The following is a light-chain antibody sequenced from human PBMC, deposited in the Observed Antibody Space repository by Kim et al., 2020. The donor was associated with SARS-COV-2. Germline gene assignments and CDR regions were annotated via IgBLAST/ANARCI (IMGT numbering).Light chain of an antibody. CDR1: QGIRQY. CDR2: AAS. V-gene: IGKV1-16*02. J-gene: IGKJ5*01. Sequence: ASEGDTVTITCRASQGIRQYLAWFRQKPGKAPESLIYAASSLEGGVPSKFSGHGSGTDFTLTITGLQPEDSATYFCQQYYSYPITFGQGTRLEIK. CDR3: QQYYSYPIT.